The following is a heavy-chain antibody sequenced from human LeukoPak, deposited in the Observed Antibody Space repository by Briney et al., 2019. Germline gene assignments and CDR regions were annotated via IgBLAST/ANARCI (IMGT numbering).Heavy chain of an antibody. CDR2: INPNSGGT. CDR1: GDTFTDHY. Sequence: ASVKVSCKASGDTFTDHYIHWVRQAPGQGLEWMGWINPNSGGTNYAQKFQGRVTMTRDTSISTAYMELSSLRSDDTAVFYCASARGYSYVAYWGQGTLVTVSS. J-gene: IGHJ4*02. CDR3: ASARGYSYVAY. D-gene: IGHD5-18*01. V-gene: IGHV1-2*02.